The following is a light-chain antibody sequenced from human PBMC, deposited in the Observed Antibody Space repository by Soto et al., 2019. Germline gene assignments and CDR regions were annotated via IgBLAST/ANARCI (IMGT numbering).Light chain of an antibody. V-gene: IGKV3-20*01. Sequence: EIVLTQSPGTLSLSPGERATLSCRASQSVSSSYLAWYQQKPSQAPRLLIYGASSRATGIPDRFSGSGSGTDFTLTISRLEPEDLAVYYCQQYGSSPLTFGEGTKVDIK. CDR3: QQYGSSPLT. CDR2: GAS. CDR1: QSVSSSY. J-gene: IGKJ4*01.